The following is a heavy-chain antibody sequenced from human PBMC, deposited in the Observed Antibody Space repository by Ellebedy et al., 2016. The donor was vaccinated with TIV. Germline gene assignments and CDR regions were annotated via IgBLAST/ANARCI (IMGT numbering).Heavy chain of an antibody. D-gene: IGHD6-13*01. CDR1: GFTFSSYA. CDR2: ISYDGSNK. CDR3: ARDLAAAGTGVDY. Sequence: GESLKISCAASGFTFSSYAMHWVRQAPGKGLEWVAVISYDGSNKYYADSVKGRFTISRDNAKNSLYLQMNSLRAEDTAVYYCARDLAAAGTGVDYWGQGTLVTVSS. J-gene: IGHJ4*02. V-gene: IGHV3-30*07.